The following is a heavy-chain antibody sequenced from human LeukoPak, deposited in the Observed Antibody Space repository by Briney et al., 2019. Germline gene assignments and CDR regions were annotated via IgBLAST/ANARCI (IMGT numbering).Heavy chain of an antibody. Sequence: PGGSLRLSCAASGFTFSSYGMHWVRQAPGKGLEWVAVVSYDGSNKYYADSVKGRFTISRDNSKNTLYLQMNSLRAEDTAVYYCARGGIAAAGTDYWGQGTLVTVSS. J-gene: IGHJ4*02. D-gene: IGHD6-13*01. CDR3: ARGGIAAAGTDY. CDR2: VSYDGSNK. CDR1: GFTFSSYG. V-gene: IGHV3-30*19.